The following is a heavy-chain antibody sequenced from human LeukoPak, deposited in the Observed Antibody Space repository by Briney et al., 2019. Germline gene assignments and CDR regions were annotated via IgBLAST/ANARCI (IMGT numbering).Heavy chain of an antibody. V-gene: IGHV3-23*01. J-gene: IGHJ4*02. CDR2: ISRIVGST. D-gene: IGHD1-14*01. CDR3: APVTGDY. CDR1: GFTPSSFS. Sequence: PGGSLSLSCVVYGFTPSSFSMSWVRPPPGRGLEWVSAISRIVGSTYYADSVKGRFTLSRDNSKNALYLQMNSLRAEDTAVYYSAPVTGDYCGEGTLVTLSS.